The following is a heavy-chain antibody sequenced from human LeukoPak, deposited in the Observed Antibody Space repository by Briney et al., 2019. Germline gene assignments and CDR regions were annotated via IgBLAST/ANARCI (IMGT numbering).Heavy chain of an antibody. Sequence: GSPRPSRSASGFTLCSFAMSRVRPGPGEGAEWGSGICGSGGSTYYADSVKGRFTISRDNSKNTLYLHMNSLRVEDTAIYYCARDWEAADYWGLGTLVTVSS. J-gene: IGHJ4*02. V-gene: IGHV3-23*01. CDR1: GFTLCSFA. CDR3: ARDWEAADY. D-gene: IGHD1-26*01. CDR2: ICGSGGST.